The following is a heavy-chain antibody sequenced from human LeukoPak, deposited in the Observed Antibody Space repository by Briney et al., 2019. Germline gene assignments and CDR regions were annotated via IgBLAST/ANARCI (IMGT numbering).Heavy chain of an antibody. CDR3: ARVLYYTSWNTGAFDI. CDR2: ITSDGSST. J-gene: IGHJ3*02. CDR1: GFTFSSYW. D-gene: IGHD1/OR15-1a*01. Sequence: PGGSLRLSCAASGFTFSSYWMHWVRQVPGKGLVWVSRITSDGSSTSHADSVKGRFTISRDNAKNTLYLQMNSLRAEDTAVYYCARVLYYTSWNTGAFDIWGQGTMVTVSS. V-gene: IGHV3-74*01.